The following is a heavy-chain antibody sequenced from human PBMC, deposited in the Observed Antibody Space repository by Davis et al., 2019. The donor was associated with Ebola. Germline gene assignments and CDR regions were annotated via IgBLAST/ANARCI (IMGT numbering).Heavy chain of an antibody. D-gene: IGHD1-26*01. J-gene: IGHJ4*02. CDR2: ISYDGSNK. V-gene: IGHV3-30-3*02. Sequence: GESLKISCAASGSTFSSYAMHWVRQAPGKGLEWVAVISYDGSNKYYADSVKGRFTTFRDNPKNTLYLQMNSLRADDTAVYYCAKQRGVGAIDYDYWGRGTVVTVSS. CDR1: GSTFSSYA. CDR3: AKQRGVGAIDYDY.